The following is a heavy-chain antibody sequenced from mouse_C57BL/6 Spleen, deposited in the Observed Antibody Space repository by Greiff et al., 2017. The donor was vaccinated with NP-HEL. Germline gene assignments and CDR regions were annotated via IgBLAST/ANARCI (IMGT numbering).Heavy chain of an antibody. J-gene: IGHJ3*01. Sequence: QVQLQQSGAELVRPGTSVKVSCKASGYAFTNYLIEWVKQRPGQGLEWIGVINPGSGGTNYNEKFKGKATLTADKSSSTAYMQLSSLTSEDSAVYFCARSLSNHVGFAYWGQGTLVTVSA. CDR1: GYAFTNYL. V-gene: IGHV1-54*01. CDR2: INPGSGGT. CDR3: ARSLSNHVGFAY. D-gene: IGHD2-5*01.